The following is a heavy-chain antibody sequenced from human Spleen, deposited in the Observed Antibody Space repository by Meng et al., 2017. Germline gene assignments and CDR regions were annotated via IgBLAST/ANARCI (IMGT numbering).Heavy chain of an antibody. CDR2: INPKSGDT. J-gene: IGHJ4*02. V-gene: IGHV1-2*06. Sequence: ASVTVSCKPSGYNFPDYYIYWVRRAPGQGLEWMGRINPKSGDTHYAQKFQARVTMTGDTSISTAYMELSGLRSDDAAMYYCARDEDISSAGKLFGDYWGQGTLVTVSS. CDR3: ARDEDISSAGKLFGDY. D-gene: IGHD6-13*01. CDR1: GYNFPDYY.